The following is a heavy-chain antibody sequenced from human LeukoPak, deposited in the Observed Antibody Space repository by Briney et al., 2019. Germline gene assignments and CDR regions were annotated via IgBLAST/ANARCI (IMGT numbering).Heavy chain of an antibody. V-gene: IGHV1-8*01. Sequence: ASVKVSCKASGYTFTSYDINWVRQATGQGLEWMGWMNPNSGNTGYAQKFQGRVTMTEDTSTDTAYMELSSLRSEDTAVYYCATGHGGHWFDPWGQGTLVTVSS. J-gene: IGHJ5*02. CDR2: MNPNSGNT. CDR1: GYTFTSYD. CDR3: ATGHGGHWFDP. D-gene: IGHD3-16*01.